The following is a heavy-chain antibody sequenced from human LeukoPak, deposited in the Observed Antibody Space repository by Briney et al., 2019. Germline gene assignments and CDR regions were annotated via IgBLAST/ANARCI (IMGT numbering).Heavy chain of an antibody. CDR2: IWYDGSNK. CDR1: GFTFSSYG. CDR3: ARVHDCGGDCYPGHFDY. V-gene: IGHV3-33*01. D-gene: IGHD2-21*02. J-gene: IGHJ4*02. Sequence: PGRSLRLSCAASGFTFSSYGMHWVRQAPGKRLEWVAVIWYDGSNKYYADSVKGRFTISRDNSKNTLYLQMNSLRAEDTAVYYCARVHDCGGDCYPGHFDYWGQGTLVTVSS.